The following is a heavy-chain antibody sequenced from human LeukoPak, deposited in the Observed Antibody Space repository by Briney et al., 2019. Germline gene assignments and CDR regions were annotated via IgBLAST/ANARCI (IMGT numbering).Heavy chain of an antibody. V-gene: IGHV3-21*01. CDR1: GFNLSSYR. D-gene: IGHD2-15*01. CDR3: ARDPALVAATPYYFDY. CDR2: ISSSSSYI. J-gene: IGHJ4*02. Sequence: GGGLRLSCAAPGFNLSSYRMNWVRQGPGEGVGGGSSISSSSSYIYYADSVKGRFTISRDNAKNSLYLQMNSLRAEDTAVYYCARDPALVAATPYYFDYWGQGTLVTVSS.